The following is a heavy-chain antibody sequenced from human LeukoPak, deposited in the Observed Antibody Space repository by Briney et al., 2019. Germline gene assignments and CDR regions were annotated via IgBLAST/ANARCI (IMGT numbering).Heavy chain of an antibody. CDR3: ATWPRNDYAY. J-gene: IGHJ4*02. CDR1: GFTFSRYA. Sequence: GGSLRLSCAASGFTFSRYAMSWVRQAPGKGLEWGSAIGDRGGSTYTYYIDSVKGRFTISRDNSKNVLYLQMNTLRAEDTAVYYCATWPRNDYAYWGQGTLVTVSS. D-gene: IGHD3-16*01. V-gene: IGHV3-23*01. CDR2: IGDRGGSTYT.